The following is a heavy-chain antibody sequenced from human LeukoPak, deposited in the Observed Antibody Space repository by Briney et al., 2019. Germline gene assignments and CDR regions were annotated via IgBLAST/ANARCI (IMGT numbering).Heavy chain of an antibody. J-gene: IGHJ4*02. D-gene: IGHD4-17*01. CDR3: ARDSTTVTPY. Sequence: GGSLRLSCAASGFTFSSYNMNWVRQAPGKGLEWVSSIIISSSYIYYADSVKGRFTISRDNAKNSLYLQMNSLRAEDTAVYYCARDSTTVTPYWGQGTLVTVSS. CDR1: GFTFSSYN. CDR2: IIISSSYI. V-gene: IGHV3-21*01.